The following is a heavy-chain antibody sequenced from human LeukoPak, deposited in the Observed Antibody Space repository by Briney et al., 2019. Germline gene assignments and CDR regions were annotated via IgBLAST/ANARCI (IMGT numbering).Heavy chain of an antibody. CDR1: GGSISSYY. J-gene: IGHJ4*02. D-gene: IGHD6-19*01. V-gene: IGHV4-4*07. CDR3: ARAVAGTADFDY. Sequence: SETLSLTCIVSGGSISSYYWSWIRQPAGKGLEWIGRISSSGSTHYNASLKSRATMSVDTSENQFSLRLTSVTAADTGVYYCARAVAGTADFDYWGQGTLVTVSS. CDR2: ISSSGST.